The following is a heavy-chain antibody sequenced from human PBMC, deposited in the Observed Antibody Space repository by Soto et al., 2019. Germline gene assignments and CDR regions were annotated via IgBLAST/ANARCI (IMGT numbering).Heavy chain of an antibody. CDR2: IYVDGSST. V-gene: IGHV3-74*01. Sequence: EVQLVESGGGLVQPGGSLRLSCAASGFSFSNYWMHWVRQAPGKGLVWVSGIYVDGSSTTYADSVKGRFTISRDNAKNTVTLQMNSLRAEDTAVYYCARGSSFDPWGQGTLVTVSS. J-gene: IGHJ5*02. CDR1: GFSFSNYW. CDR3: ARGSSFDP.